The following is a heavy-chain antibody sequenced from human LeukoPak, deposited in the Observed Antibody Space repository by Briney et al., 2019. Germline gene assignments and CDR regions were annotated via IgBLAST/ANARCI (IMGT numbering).Heavy chain of an antibody. CDR2: ISYDGSNK. CDR1: GFTFSSYA. D-gene: IGHD1-26*01. J-gene: IGHJ4*02. Sequence: GGSLRLSCAASGFTFSSYAMHWVRQAPGKGLEWVAVISYDGSNKYYADSVKGRFTISRDNSKNTLYLQMNSLRAEDTAVYYCARDPSIRVDSGSYFDHWGQGTLVTVSS. V-gene: IGHV3-30*01. CDR3: ARDPSIRVDSGSYFDH.